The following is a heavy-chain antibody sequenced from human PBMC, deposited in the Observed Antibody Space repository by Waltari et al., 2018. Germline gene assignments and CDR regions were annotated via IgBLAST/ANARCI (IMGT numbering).Heavy chain of an antibody. CDR2: ISWDGGST. J-gene: IGHJ4*02. V-gene: IGHV3-43D*04. D-gene: IGHD3-10*01. CDR3: AKDTGLRYYGILDY. CDR1: GFTFDDYV. Sequence: EVQLVESGGVVVQPGGSLRLSCAASGFTFDDYVMHWVRQAPGKGLEWVSLISWDGGSTYYADSVKGRFTISRDNSKNSLYLQMNSLRAEDTALYYCAKDTGLRYYGILDYWGQGTLVTVSS.